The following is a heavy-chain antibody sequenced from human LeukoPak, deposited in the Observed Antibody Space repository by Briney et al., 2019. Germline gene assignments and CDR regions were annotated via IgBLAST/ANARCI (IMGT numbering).Heavy chain of an antibody. CDR2: IRSKAYGGTT. CDR3: TRVRSGNDFDY. Sequence: GGSLRLSCTTSGFTFGDYAMSWVRQAPGKRLEWVGFIRSKAYGGTTQYAASVKGRFTISRDDSKSIAYLQMSSLKTEDTAVYYCTRVRSGNDFDYWGQGTLVTVSS. V-gene: IGHV3-49*04. J-gene: IGHJ4*02. D-gene: IGHD3-10*01. CDR1: GFTFGDYA.